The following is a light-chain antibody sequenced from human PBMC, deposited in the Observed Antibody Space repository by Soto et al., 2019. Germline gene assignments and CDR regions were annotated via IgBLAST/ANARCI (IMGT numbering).Light chain of an antibody. V-gene: IGLV1-47*01. CDR3: AVWDQSLTGWV. CDR1: SSNIGSHF. Sequence: QSVLTQPPSASGTPGQSLTISCSGSSSNIGSHFVYWYQHLPGTAPKLLIFRDGQRPSGVPARFFGSKSGTSASLAFTGLRSEDEADYYCAVWDQSLTGWVFGGGTKLTVL. J-gene: IGLJ3*02. CDR2: RDG.